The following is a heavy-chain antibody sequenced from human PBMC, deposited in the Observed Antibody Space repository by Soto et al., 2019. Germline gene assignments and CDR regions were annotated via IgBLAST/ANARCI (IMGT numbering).Heavy chain of an antibody. D-gene: IGHD3-16*01. Sequence: QLVESGGGLVQPGGSLRLSCAASGFTFSDYHMEWVRQAPGKGLEWIGRARNEPGARTTEHAAAVRGRFTTSRDDSKNSLFLQLNSLKTEDTAVYYFVSSRPGGIFHHWGQGTLVTVSS. V-gene: IGHV3-72*01. J-gene: IGHJ4*02. CDR3: VSSRPGGIFHH. CDR2: ARNEPGARTT. CDR1: GFTFSDYH.